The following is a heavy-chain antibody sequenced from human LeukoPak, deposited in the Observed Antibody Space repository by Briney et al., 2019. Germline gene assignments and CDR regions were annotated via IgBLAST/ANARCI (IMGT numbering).Heavy chain of an antibody. CDR2: IYYRGST. CDR1: SGSISSGDYY. CDR3: ARETQYYYDNSGYFDS. D-gene: IGHD3-22*01. J-gene: IGHJ4*02. V-gene: IGHV4-30-4*01. Sequence: SETLSLTCSVSSGSISSGDYYWGWIRQPPGKGLEWIGYIYYRGSTYYNPSLKSRVTISVDTSKSQFSLKLSSVTAADTAVYYCARETQYYYDNSGYFDSWGQGTLVTVSS.